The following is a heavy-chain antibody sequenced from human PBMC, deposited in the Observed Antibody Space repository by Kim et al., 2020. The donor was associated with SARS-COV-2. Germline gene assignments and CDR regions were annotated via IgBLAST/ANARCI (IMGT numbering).Heavy chain of an antibody. CDR2: IYPGDSDT. D-gene: IGHD6-19*01. CDR3: ARPKAYSSGWYGWFDP. Sequence: GESLKISCKGSGYSFTSYWIGWVRQMPGKGLEWMGIIYPGDSDTRYSPSFQGQVTISADKSISTAYLQWSSLKASDTAMYYCARPKAYSSGWYGWFDPWGQGTLVTVSS. V-gene: IGHV5-51*01. CDR1: GYSFTSYW. J-gene: IGHJ5*02.